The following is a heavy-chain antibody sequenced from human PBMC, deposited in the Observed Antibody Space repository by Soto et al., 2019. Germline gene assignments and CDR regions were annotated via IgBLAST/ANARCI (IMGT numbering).Heavy chain of an antibody. D-gene: IGHD3-16*02. J-gene: IGHJ4*02. Sequence: GGSLRLSCAASGFTFSSYWMSWVRQAPGKGLEWVANIKQDGSEKYYVDSVKGRFTISRDNAKNSLYLQMNSLRAEDTAVYYCARAVRNIWGSYRYGSFDYWGQGTLVTVSS. V-gene: IGHV3-7*01. CDR1: GFTFSSYW. CDR3: ARAVRNIWGSYRYGSFDY. CDR2: IKQDGSEK.